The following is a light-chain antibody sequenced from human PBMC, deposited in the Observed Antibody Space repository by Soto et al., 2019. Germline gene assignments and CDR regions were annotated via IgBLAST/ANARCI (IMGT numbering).Light chain of an antibody. Sequence: DIQLTQSPSFLSASVGDRVTITCRASQGVNSGLAWYQQKPGKAPKLLIYAAFTLQSGVPSRFSGSGSGADFSLTISSLQPEDSATYYCQQLKSYPVTFDGGTKVDIK. CDR2: AAF. V-gene: IGKV1-9*01. J-gene: IGKJ4*01. CDR1: QGVNSG. CDR3: QQLKSYPVT.